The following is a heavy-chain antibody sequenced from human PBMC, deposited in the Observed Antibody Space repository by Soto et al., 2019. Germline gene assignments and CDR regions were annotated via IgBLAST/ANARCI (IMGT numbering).Heavy chain of an antibody. D-gene: IGHD4-17*01. Sequence: QVQLVQSGAEVKKPGSSVKVSCKASGGTFSIYTIYWVRRAPGQGLGWMGRIIPILGIANYAQKFQGRVTITADKSTSTAYMELSSLRSEDTAVYYCARDRGDYGDFNWGQGTLVTVSS. CDR3: ARDRGDYGDFN. J-gene: IGHJ4*02. CDR2: IIPILGIA. V-gene: IGHV1-69*08. CDR1: GGTFSIYT.